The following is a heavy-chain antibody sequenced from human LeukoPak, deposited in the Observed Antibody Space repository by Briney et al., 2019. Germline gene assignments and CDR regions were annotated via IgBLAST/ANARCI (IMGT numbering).Heavy chain of an antibody. CDR1: GGSISSYY. Sequence: SETLSLTCTVSGGSISSYYWSWIRQPPGKGLEWIGRIYTSGSTNYNPSLKSRVTMSVDTSKNQFSLKLSSVTAADTAVYYCARATLTTAASTGFDYWGQGTLVTVSS. V-gene: IGHV4-4*07. D-gene: IGHD4-11*01. J-gene: IGHJ4*02. CDR3: ARATLTTAASTGFDY. CDR2: IYTSGST.